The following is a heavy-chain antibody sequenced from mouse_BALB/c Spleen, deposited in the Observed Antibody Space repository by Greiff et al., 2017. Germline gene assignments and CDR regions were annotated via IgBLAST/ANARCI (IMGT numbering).Heavy chain of an antibody. V-gene: IGHV5-9*03. D-gene: IGHD1-1*01. CDR3: ARSGIYYYGSYFDY. CDR2: ISSGGGNT. Sequence: DVKLVESGGGLVKPGGSLKLSCAASGFTFSSYTMSWVRQTPEKRLEWVATISSGGGNTYYPDSVKGRFTISRDNAKNNLYLQMSSLRSEDTALYYCARSGIYYYGSYFDYWGQGTTLTVSS. J-gene: IGHJ2*01. CDR1: GFTFSSYT.